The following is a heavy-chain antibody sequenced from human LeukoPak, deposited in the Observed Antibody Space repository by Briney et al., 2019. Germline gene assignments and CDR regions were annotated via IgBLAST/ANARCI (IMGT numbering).Heavy chain of an antibody. J-gene: IGHJ3*02. V-gene: IGHV4-34*01. CDR1: GGSFSGYY. CDR3: ARVTVVPAAKGRAFDI. D-gene: IGHD2-2*01. Sequence: PSETLSLTCAVYGGSFSGYYWSWIRQPPGKGLEWIGEINHSGSTNYNPSLKSRVTISVDTSKNQFSLKPSSVTAADTAVYYCARVTVVPAAKGRAFDIWGQGTMVTVSS. CDR2: INHSGST.